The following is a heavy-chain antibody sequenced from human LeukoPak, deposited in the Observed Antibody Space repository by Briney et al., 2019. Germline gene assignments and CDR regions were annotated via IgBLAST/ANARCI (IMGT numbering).Heavy chain of an antibody. CDR1: RFTFSSYG. Sequence: QAGGSLRLSCAASRFTFSSYGMHWVRQAPGKGLEWVAVIWYDGSNKYYADSVKGRVTISRDNSKNTLYLQMNSLTVEDTAVYYCAKDLGGGSGSYYLDFWGQGTLVTVSS. D-gene: IGHD3-10*01. J-gene: IGHJ4*02. CDR2: IWYDGSNK. V-gene: IGHV3-33*03. CDR3: AKDLGGGSGSYYLDF.